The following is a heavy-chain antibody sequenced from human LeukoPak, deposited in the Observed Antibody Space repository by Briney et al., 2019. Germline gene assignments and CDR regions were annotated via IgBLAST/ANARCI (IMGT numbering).Heavy chain of an antibody. V-gene: IGHV1-2*06. Sequence: GASVKVSCKASGYTFTSYYMHWVRQAPGQGLEWMGRINPNSGGTKYAQKFQGRVTMTRDTSISTAFMELSRLRSDDTAVYYCVREDTRDWFDPWGQGTLVTVSS. CDR1: GYTFTSYY. CDR2: INPNSGGT. J-gene: IGHJ5*02. CDR3: VREDTRDWFDP.